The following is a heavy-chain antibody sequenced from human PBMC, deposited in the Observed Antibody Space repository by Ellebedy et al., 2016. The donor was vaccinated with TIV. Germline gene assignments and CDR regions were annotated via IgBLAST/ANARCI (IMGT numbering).Heavy chain of an antibody. D-gene: IGHD3-3*01. CDR2: FDPEDGET. Sequence: ASVKVSCXASGGTFSSYAISWVRQAPGQGLEWMGGFDPEDGETIYAQKFQGRVTMTEDTSTDTAYMELSSLRSEDTAVYYCATGSPGVSDFWSGYYTRHYYYGMDVWGQGTTVTVSS. CDR1: GGTFSSYA. J-gene: IGHJ6*02. CDR3: ATGSPGVSDFWSGYYTRHYYYGMDV. V-gene: IGHV1-24*01.